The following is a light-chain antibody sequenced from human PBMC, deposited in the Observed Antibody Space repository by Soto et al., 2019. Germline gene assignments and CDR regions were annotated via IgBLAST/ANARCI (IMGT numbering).Light chain of an antibody. J-gene: IGKJ2*01. Sequence: DIQMTQSPSTLSASVGDRVTITCRASQSISVFLAWYQQKPGRAPKLLIHTASTLGSGVPSRFSGSGSETEFTLTISSLQPDDFATYYCQQYKYYPTFGQGTKLEIK. CDR1: QSISVF. CDR3: QQYKYYPT. V-gene: IGKV1-5*03. CDR2: TAS.